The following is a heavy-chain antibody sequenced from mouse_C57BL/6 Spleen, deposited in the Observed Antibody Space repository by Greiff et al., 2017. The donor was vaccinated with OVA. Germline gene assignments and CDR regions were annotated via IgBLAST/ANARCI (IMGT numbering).Heavy chain of an antibody. Sequence: QVQLKQPGTELVKPGASVKMSCKASGYTFTSYWITWVKQRPGQGLEWIGDIYPGSGSTNYNEKFKSKATLTVDTSSSTAYMQLSSLTSEVSAVYYCARLDYYHGGYFDVWGTGTTVTVSS. CDR1: GYTFTSYW. D-gene: IGHD1-1*01. V-gene: IGHV1-55*01. J-gene: IGHJ1*03. CDR2: IYPGSGST. CDR3: ARLDYYHGGYFDV.